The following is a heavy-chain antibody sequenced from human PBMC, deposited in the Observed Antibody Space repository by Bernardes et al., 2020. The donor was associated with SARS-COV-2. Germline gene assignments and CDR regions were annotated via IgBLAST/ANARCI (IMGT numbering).Heavy chain of an antibody. CDR3: ARQRTGFAYYDYGMDV. J-gene: IGHJ6*02. V-gene: IGHV3-11*01. CDR2: INNDGSAT. CDR1: GFTLSDHY. D-gene: IGHD3-9*01. Sequence: GGSLRLSCAASGFTLSDHYLSWIRQAPGKGPEWLSYINNDGSATHHADSVTGRFATSRDNARNSLYLEMNSLRAEDTAVYYCARQRTGFAYYDYGMDVWGQGTKVTVSS.